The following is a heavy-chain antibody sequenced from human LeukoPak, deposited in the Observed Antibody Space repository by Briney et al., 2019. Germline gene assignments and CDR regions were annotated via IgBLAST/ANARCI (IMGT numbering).Heavy chain of an antibody. CDR1: GGSISSYY. D-gene: IGHD3-16*01. J-gene: IGHJ6*02. CDR2: IYYSGST. Sequence: SETLSLTCTVYGGSISSYYWSWIRQPPGKGLEWIGYIYYSGSTNYNPSLKSRVTISVDTSKNQFSLKLRSVTAADTAVYYWARAGAVKHYYYGMDVWPQGPTVTVSS. V-gene: IGHV4-59*01. CDR3: ARAGAVKHYYYGMDV.